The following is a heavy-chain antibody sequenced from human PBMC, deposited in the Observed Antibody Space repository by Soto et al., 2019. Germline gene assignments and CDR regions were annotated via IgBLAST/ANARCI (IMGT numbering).Heavy chain of an antibody. CDR3: ARHWAYYYDSSGSLDI. J-gene: IGHJ3*02. V-gene: IGHV5-51*01. Sequence: GESLKISCKGSGYSFPTHWIGWVRQMPGKGLEWMGIIYPGDSDTRYSPSFQGQVTISADKSISTAYLQWSSLKASDTAMYYCARHWAYYYDSSGSLDIWGQGTMVTVSS. CDR1: GYSFPTHW. CDR2: IYPGDSDT. D-gene: IGHD3-22*01.